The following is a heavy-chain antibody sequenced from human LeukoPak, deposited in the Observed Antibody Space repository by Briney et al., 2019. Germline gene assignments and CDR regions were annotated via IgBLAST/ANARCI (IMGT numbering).Heavy chain of an antibody. D-gene: IGHD3-10*01. CDR3: ARVRGGYYYFDY. V-gene: IGHV4-38-2*02. CDR1: GYSISSGYY. CDR2: IYHSGST. Sequence: PSETLSLTCTVSGYSISSGYYWGWIRQPPGKGLEWIGSIYHSGSTYYNPSLKSRVTISVDTSENQFSLKLSSVTAADTAVYYCARVRGGYYYFDYWGQGTLVTVSS. J-gene: IGHJ4*02.